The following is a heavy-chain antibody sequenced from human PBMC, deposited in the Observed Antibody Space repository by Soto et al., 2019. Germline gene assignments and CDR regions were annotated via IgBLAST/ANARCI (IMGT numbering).Heavy chain of an antibody. CDR2: ISGSGSST. CDR1: GFTFSSYA. D-gene: IGHD2-15*01. CDR3: AKDPRSIVVVAAFCFDY. V-gene: IGHV3-23*01. J-gene: IGHJ4*02. Sequence: GGSLRLSCAASGFTFSSYAMSWVRQAPGKGLEWVSAISGSGSSTYYADSVKGRFTISRDNSKNTLYLQMNSLRAEDTAVYYCAKDPRSIVVVAAFCFDYWGQGTLVTVSS.